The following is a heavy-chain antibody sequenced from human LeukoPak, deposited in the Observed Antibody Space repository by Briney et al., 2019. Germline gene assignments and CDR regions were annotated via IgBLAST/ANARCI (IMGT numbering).Heavy chain of an antibody. D-gene: IGHD3-3*01. Sequence: SETLSLTCTVSGYSISSGYYWGWIRQPPGKGLEWIGSIYHSGSTYYNPSLKSRVAISVDASKNQFSLKLSSVTAADTAVYYCAREEARITIFGVVMPDDAFDIWGQGTMVTVSS. CDR2: IYHSGST. J-gene: IGHJ3*02. V-gene: IGHV4-38-2*02. CDR1: GYSISSGYY. CDR3: AREEARITIFGVVMPDDAFDI.